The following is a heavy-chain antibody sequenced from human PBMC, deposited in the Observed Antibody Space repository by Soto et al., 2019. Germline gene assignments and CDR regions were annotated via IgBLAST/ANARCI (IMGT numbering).Heavy chain of an antibody. Sequence: QLLESGSGLVKPSQTLSLTCAVSGGSISSGGYSWSWIRQPPGKGLEWIGYIYHSGSTYYNPSLKSRVTISVDRSKNQFSLKLSSVTAADTAVYYCARGETTVVTPAPVFDLWGRGTLVTVSS. CDR2: IYHSGST. CDR1: GGSISSGGYS. CDR3: ARGETTVVTPAPVFDL. D-gene: IGHD4-17*01. J-gene: IGHJ2*01. V-gene: IGHV4-30-2*01.